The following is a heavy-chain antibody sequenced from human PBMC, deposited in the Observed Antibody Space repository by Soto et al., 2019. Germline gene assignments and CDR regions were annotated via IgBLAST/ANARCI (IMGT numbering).Heavy chain of an antibody. Sequence: QVQLVESGGGVVQPGRSLRLSCAASGFTFSNYGMHWVRQAPGKGLEWVAVIWYDGSNKHYADSVKGRFTISRDNSQNTLYLHMDRLRAEDTAVYYCAGVDRGSSLFYYYFGMDVWGQGTTVTVSS. D-gene: IGHD6-6*01. CDR2: IWYDGSNK. J-gene: IGHJ6*02. CDR1: GFTFSNYG. CDR3: AGVDRGSSLFYYYFGMDV. V-gene: IGHV3-33*01.